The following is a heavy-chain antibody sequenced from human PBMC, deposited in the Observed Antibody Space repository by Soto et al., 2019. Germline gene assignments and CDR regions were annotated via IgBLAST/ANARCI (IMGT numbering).Heavy chain of an antibody. J-gene: IGHJ6*03. V-gene: IGHV4-34*01. CDR1: GGSFSGYQ. Sequence: QVQLQQWGAGLLKASETLSLTCAVYGGSFSGYQWSWIRQTPGKGLEWIGEINDSGNINYKPSLKSRVTILVDTAKKQISLKLSSVTAADTAVYYCARGLILWFGELSRRGGYYYYMDVWGKGTTVTVSS. D-gene: IGHD3-10*01. CDR2: INDSGNI. CDR3: ARGLILWFGELSRRGGYYYYMDV.